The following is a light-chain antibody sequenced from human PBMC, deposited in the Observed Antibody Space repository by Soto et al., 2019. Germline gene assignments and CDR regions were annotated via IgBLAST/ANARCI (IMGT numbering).Light chain of an antibody. Sequence: QSALTQPASVSGSPGQSITISCTGTSSDVGGYNYVSWYQQHPGKAPKLMIYDVSNRPSGVSNRFSGSKSGNTASLTISGLQAEDEADYYCSSYTSSTLYVFGTGTKATVL. J-gene: IGLJ1*01. CDR2: DVS. CDR3: SSYTSSTLYV. V-gene: IGLV2-14*01. CDR1: SSDVGGYNY.